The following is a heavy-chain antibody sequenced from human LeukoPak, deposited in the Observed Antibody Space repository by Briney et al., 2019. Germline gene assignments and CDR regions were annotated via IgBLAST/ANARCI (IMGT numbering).Heavy chain of an antibody. D-gene: IGHD2-15*01. CDR3: ARVGYCSGGSCYHFDY. V-gene: IGHV3-21*01. CDR1: GFTFSSYS. CDR2: ISSSSSYI. Sequence: GGSLRLSCAASGFTFSSYSMNWVRQAPGKGLEWVSSISSSSSYIYYADSVKGRFTISRDNAMNSLYLQMNSLRAEDTAVYYCARVGYCSGGSCYHFDYWGQGTLVTVSS. J-gene: IGHJ4*02.